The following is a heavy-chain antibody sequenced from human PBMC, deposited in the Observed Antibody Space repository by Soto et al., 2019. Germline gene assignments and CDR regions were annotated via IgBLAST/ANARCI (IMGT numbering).Heavy chain of an antibody. CDR1: GFTFSSHW. D-gene: IGHD6-13*01. Sequence: GGSLRLSCVGSGFTFSSHWMHWIRQATGKGLAWVSRINSDGSSTTYADSVKGRFTISRDNAKNTLSLQMNSLRAEDTAIYYCARGPSYSSSWYRFDYWGQGALVTV. V-gene: IGHV3-74*01. CDR3: ARGPSYSSSWYRFDY. CDR2: INSDGSST. J-gene: IGHJ4*02.